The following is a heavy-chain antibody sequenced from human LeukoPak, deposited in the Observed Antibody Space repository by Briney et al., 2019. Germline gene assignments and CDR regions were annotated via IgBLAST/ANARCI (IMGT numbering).Heavy chain of an antibody. D-gene: IGHD2-8*01. CDR3: ARGGGVYCTNGVCYYSYYFDY. Sequence: KPSETLSLACTDSGGSISSSSYYWGWIRQPPGKGLEWIGCIYYTGSTNYNPSLKSRVTISVDTSKNQFSLKLSSVTAADTAVYYCARGGGVYCTNGVCYYSYYFDYWGQGTLVTVSS. J-gene: IGHJ4*02. CDR1: GGSISSSSYY. CDR2: IYYTGST. V-gene: IGHV4-39*07.